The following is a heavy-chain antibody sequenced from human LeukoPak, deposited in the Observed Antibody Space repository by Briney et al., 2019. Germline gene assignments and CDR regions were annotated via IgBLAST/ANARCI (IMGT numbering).Heavy chain of an antibody. CDR1: GCSFIDYY. V-gene: IGHV4-34*01. CDR2: INARGDT. D-gene: IGHD2-2*01. Sequence: PSETLSLTCAVYGCSFIDYYWNWVRQPPGKGLEWIGEINARGDTNYNPSLKSRVTISVDSSKNQFSLTLTSMIAADTAIYYCASGQVRGARGYNWFDPWGQGTLVTVSS. J-gene: IGHJ5*02. CDR3: ASGQVRGARGYNWFDP.